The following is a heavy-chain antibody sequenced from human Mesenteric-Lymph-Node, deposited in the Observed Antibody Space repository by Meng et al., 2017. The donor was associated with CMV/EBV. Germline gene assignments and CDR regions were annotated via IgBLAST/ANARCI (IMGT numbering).Heavy chain of an antibody. CDR2: INPESGAT. V-gene: IGHV1-2*02. CDR1: GYIFTDYY. Sequence: ASVKVSCKASGYIFTDYYIHWVRQAPGQGLEWMGWINPESGATNFAQKFQDRVIMTTDTSITTTYMGLTRLTSDDAAVYYCARDLRGLLDYFDYWGQGTLVTVSS. CDR3: ARDLRGLLDYFDY. J-gene: IGHJ4*02. D-gene: IGHD4-17*01.